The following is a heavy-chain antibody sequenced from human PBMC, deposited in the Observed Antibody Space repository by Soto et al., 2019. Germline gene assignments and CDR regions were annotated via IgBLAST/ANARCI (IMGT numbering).Heavy chain of an antibody. V-gene: IGHV3-21*01. CDR3: ARDKAFWSGYYTEQYYYYGMDV. CDR2: ISSSSSYI. D-gene: IGHD3-3*01. J-gene: IGHJ6*02. Sequence: PGGSLRLSCAASGFTFSSYSMNWVRQAPGKGLEWVSSISSSSSYIYYADSVKGRFTISRDNAKNSLYLQMNSLRAEDTAVYYCARDKAFWSGYYTEQYYYYGMDVWGQGTTVTVSS. CDR1: GFTFSSYS.